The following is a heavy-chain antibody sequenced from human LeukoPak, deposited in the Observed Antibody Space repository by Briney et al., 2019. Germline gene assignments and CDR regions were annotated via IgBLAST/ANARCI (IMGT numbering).Heavy chain of an antibody. CDR3: ARKFRVIVVVPAATWFGP. CDR2: INTSGST. J-gene: IGHJ5*02. Sequence: KPSQTLSLTCTVSGGSISSGSYFWSWIRQPAGKGLEWIGRINTSGSTNYNPSLKSRVTMSVDTSKNQFSLKLNSVTAADTAVYYCARKFRVIVVVPAATWFGPWGQGTLVTVSS. D-gene: IGHD2-2*01. CDR1: GGSISSGSYF. V-gene: IGHV4-61*02.